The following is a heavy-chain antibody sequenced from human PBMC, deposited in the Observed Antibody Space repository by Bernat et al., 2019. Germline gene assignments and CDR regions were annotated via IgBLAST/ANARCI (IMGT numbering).Heavy chain of an antibody. J-gene: IGHJ4*02. CDR2: ISYDGSNT. CDR1: GFIFSRYG. CDR3: AKDLGWYDASGYFY. D-gene: IGHD3/OR15-3a*01. V-gene: IGHV3-30*18. Sequence: QVQLVESGGGVVQPGRSLRLSCAASGFIFSRYGMHWVRQAPGKGLEWVAIISYDGSNTYYADSVKGRFTISRDNSKNTLYLQMNSLGAEDTAVYYCAKDLGWYDASGYFYWGQGTLVTVSS.